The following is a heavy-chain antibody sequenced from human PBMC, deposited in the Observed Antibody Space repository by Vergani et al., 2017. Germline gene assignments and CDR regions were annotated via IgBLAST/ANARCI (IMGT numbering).Heavy chain of an antibody. D-gene: IGHD3-3*01. V-gene: IGHV1-3*01. Sequence: QVQLVQSGAEVKKPGASVKVSCKASGYTFTSYAMHWVRKAPGQRLEWMGWINAGNGNTKYSQKFQGRVTITRDTSAGTAYMERISLRAEGTAVYYCARDRKERYYDFWSGYYFTPLFAGAFDIWGQGTMVTVSS. CDR2: INAGNGNT. J-gene: IGHJ3*02. CDR3: ARDRKERYYDFWSGYYFTPLFAGAFDI. CDR1: GYTFTSYA.